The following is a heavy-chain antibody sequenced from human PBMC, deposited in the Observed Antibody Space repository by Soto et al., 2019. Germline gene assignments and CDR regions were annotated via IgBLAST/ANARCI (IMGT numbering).Heavy chain of an antibody. CDR3: ARTPWDGYTGYYFDY. CDR1: GGSISSGDYY. D-gene: IGHD5-18*01. CDR2: IYYSGST. V-gene: IGHV4-30-4*01. Sequence: SETLSLTCTVSGGSISSGDYYWSWIRQPPGKGLEWIGYIYYSGSTYYNPSLKSRVTISVDKSKNQFSLKLSSVTAADTAVYSCARTPWDGYTGYYFDYWGQGTLVTV. J-gene: IGHJ4*02.